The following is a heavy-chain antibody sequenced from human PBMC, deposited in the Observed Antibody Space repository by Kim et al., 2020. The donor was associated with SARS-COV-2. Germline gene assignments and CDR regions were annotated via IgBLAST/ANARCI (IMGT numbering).Heavy chain of an antibody. CDR3: AREPAYYYDSSGYRGSLDY. V-gene: IGHV3-11*05. CDR1: GFTFSDYY. CDR2: ISSSSSYT. J-gene: IGHJ4*02. Sequence: GGSLRLSCAASGFTFSDYYMSWIRQAPGKGLEWVSYISSSSSYTNYADSVKGRFTISRDNAKNSLYLQMNSLRAEDTAVYYCAREPAYYYDSSGYRGSLDYWGQGTLVTVSS. D-gene: IGHD3-22*01.